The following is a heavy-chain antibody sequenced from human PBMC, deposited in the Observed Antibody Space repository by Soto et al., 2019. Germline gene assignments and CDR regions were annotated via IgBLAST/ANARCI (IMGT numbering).Heavy chain of an antibody. J-gene: IGHJ4*02. D-gene: IGHD2-2*01. CDR2: ISGGGGLR. V-gene: IGHV3-23*01. Sequence: EVQLSESGGGLAQPGGSLRLSCAASGVTFSSFAMSWVRQAPGKGLEWVAVISGGGGLRYYADSVKGRLSISRDNSKNTVYLQMNSLRAEYAAVYYCAKGRGVGPVTLRYDYWGQGTLVTVSS. CDR3: AKGRGVGPVTLRYDY. CDR1: GVTFSSFA.